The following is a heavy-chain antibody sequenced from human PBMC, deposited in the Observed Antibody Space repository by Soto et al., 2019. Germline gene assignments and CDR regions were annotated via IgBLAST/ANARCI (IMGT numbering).Heavy chain of an antibody. V-gene: IGHV3-23*01. CDR1: GFTFISYA. J-gene: IGHJ5*02. Sequence: GSLRLSCTASGFTFISYAIIFFRQSPGKGLEWVSAISGSGGSTYYADSVKGRFTISRDNSKNTLYLQMNSLRAEDTAVYYCAKDSVAARHNWFDPWGQGTLVTAPQ. D-gene: IGHD6-6*01. CDR3: AKDSVAARHNWFDP. CDR2: ISGSGGST.